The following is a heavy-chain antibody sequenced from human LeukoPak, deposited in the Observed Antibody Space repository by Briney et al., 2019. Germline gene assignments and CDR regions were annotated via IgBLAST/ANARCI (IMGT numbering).Heavy chain of an antibody. CDR3: ARDPGLGTRSRYRDV. V-gene: IGHV3-21*01. D-gene: IGHD1-1*01. CDR1: GFTFSSYS. Sequence: GGSLRLSCAASGFTFSSYSMNWVRQAPGKGLEWVSSISSSSSYIYYADSVKGRFTISRDNAKNSLYLQMNSLRAEDTAVYYCARDPGLGTRSRYRDVWGKGPTVTVS. CDR2: ISSSSSYI. J-gene: IGHJ6*03.